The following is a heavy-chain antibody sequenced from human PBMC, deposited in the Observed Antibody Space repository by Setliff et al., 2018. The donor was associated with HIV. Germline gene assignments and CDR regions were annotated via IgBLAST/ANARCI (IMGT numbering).Heavy chain of an antibody. D-gene: IGHD7-27*01. J-gene: IGHJ4*02. CDR2: IIPILDIT. CDR1: GGTFSSYA. Sequence: SVKVSCKASGGTFSSYAISWVRQAPGQGLEWMGGIIPILDITNYAQKFQGRVTITADESTRTAYMELSSLRSEDTAVFYCARGPLLAGDGPYYFDYWGQGTRVTVSS. CDR3: ARGPLLAGDGPYYFDY. V-gene: IGHV1-69*10.